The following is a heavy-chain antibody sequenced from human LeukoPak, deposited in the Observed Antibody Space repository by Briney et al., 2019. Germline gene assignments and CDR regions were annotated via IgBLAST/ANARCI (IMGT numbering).Heavy chain of an antibody. D-gene: IGHD2-8*02. CDR1: GGSFSGYY. CDR2: INHSGST. Sequence: SETLSLTCAVYGGSFSGYYWSWIRQPPGKGLEWIGEINHSGSTNYNPSLKSRVTISVDTSKNQFSLKLSSVTAADTAVYYCARRGVLYYHYYMDVWGKGTTVTVSS. CDR3: ARRGVLYYHYYMDV. V-gene: IGHV4-34*01. J-gene: IGHJ6*03.